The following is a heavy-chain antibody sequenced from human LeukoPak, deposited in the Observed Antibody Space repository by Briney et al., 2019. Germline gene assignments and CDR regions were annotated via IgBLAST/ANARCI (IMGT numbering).Heavy chain of an antibody. Sequence: GGSLRLSCAASGFTFSSYGMSWVRQAPGKGLEWVSAISGDGATTYYADSVKGRFTISRDNSKITLYLQMNSLRAEDTAVYYCAKRVALADAVGYWGQGALVTVAS. J-gene: IGHJ4*02. CDR1: GFTFSSYG. V-gene: IGHV3-23*01. CDR3: AKRVALADAVGY. CDR2: ISGDGATT. D-gene: IGHD6-19*01.